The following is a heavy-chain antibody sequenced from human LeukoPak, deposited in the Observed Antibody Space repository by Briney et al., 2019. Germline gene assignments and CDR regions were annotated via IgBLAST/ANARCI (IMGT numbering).Heavy chain of an antibody. CDR1: GGSIXSYY. J-gene: IGHJ4*02. D-gene: IGHD3-16*02. V-gene: IGHV4-59*01. CDR3: AXXXXXDSGLXXDY. Sequence: XTXXGGSIXSYYWSWIRQPPGKGLEWIGYIYYSGSTNYNPSLTSRVTISVDTSKNQFSLTLSSVNAADTAVYYFAXXXXXDSGLXXDYWGQXTXVTVSS. CDR2: IYYSGST.